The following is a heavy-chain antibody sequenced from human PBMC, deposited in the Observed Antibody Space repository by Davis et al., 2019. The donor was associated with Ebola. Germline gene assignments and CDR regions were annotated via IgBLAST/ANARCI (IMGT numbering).Heavy chain of an antibody. CDR1: GYTFTSYD. V-gene: IGHV1-8*01. CDR2: MNPNSGNT. CDR3: ARGRLKPRGSSSPYYFDY. J-gene: IGHJ4*02. Sequence: AASVKVSCKTSGYTFTSYDINRVRQATGQGLEWMGWMNPNSGNTGYAQKFQGRVTMTRNTSISTAYMELSSLRSEDTAVYYCARGRLKPRGSSSPYYFDYWGQGTLVTVSS. D-gene: IGHD6-6*01.